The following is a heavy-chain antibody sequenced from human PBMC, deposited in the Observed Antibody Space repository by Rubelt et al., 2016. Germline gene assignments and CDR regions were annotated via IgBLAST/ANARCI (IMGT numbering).Heavy chain of an antibody. CDR1: GYTFTSYY. D-gene: IGHD5-24*01. CDR3: ARTKTVEMATIPLAY. Sequence: QVQLVQSGAEVKKPGASVKVSCKASGYTFTSYYMHWVRQAPGQGLEWMGIINPSGGSTSYAEKFQVRVTMTRETSQSTVHMGLSSLRSEDTAVYYCARTKTVEMATIPLAYWGQGTLVTVSS. V-gene: IGHV1-46*01. CDR2: INPSGGST. J-gene: IGHJ4*02.